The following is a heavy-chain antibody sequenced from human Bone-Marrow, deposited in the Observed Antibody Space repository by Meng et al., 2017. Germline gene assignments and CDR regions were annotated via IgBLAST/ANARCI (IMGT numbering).Heavy chain of an antibody. Sequence: QVQLQQWGAGLLKPSETLSLTCAVYGGSFSGYYWSWIRQPPGKGLEWIGEINHSGSTNYNPSLKSRVTISVDTSKNQFSLKLSSVTAADTAVYYCARGRVTTVTTPNWYFDLWGRSTLVTVSS. V-gene: IGHV4-34*01. CDR2: INHSGST. CDR1: GGSFSGYY. J-gene: IGHJ2*01. CDR3: ARGRVTTVTTPNWYFDL. D-gene: IGHD4-17*01.